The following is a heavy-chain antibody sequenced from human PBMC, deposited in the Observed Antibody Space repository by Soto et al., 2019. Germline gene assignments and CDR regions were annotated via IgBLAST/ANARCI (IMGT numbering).Heavy chain of an antibody. CDR2: IYYSGRT. J-gene: IGHJ5*02. V-gene: IGHV4-31*03. CDR1: GGSISSGGYY. Sequence: SETPDLSCTVSGGSISSGGYYWSWIRQHPGKGLEWIGYIYYSGRTYYNPSLHSRVSIAVDTTENQFSLKLTSVTAADTSVYYCARGSFSSSSSWFDPWGRGTLVTVYS. CDR3: ARGSFSSSSSWFDP. D-gene: IGHD6-6*01.